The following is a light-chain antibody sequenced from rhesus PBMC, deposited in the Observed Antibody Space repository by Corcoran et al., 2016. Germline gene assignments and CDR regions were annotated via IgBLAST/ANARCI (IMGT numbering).Light chain of an antibody. CDR1: QSVSSY. CDR3: QHYNTWKRT. V-gene: IGKV3-53*02. J-gene: IGKJ1*01. CDR2: GSS. Sequence: QVILTQSPATLSLSPGERATLPCRASQSVSSYLAWYQQKPGQAPRLLIYGSSSRATGNPDRFSGSGSGTDFTLNISSLEPEDVGIDYCQHYNTWKRTFGQGTKVEIK.